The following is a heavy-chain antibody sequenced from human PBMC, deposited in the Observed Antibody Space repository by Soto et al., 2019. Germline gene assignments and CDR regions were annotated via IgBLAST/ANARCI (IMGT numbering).Heavy chain of an antibody. J-gene: IGHJ5*02. CDR2: ISWSGTNI. CDR3: AKGGSAALISAAGTGNWFDP. D-gene: IGHD6-13*01. Sequence: EVHLVESGGGLVQPGRSLKLSCVASGFTFDDYAMCWVRQAPGKGPEWVSGISWSGTNIAYADSVKGRFTISRDNAKNTLYLQMNSLRADDTALYYCAKGGSAALISAAGTGNWFDPWGQGSLVTVSS. CDR1: GFTFDDYA. V-gene: IGHV3-9*01.